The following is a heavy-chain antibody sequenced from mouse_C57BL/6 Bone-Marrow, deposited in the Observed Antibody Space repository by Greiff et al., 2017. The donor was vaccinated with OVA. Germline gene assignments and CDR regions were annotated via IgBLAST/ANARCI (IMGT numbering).Heavy chain of an antibody. CDR1: GYAFTNYL. CDR2: INPGSGGT. D-gene: IGHD1-1*01. J-gene: IGHJ1*03. CDR3: ARDYGSSYGYWYFDV. V-gene: IGHV1-54*01. Sequence: VQRVESGAELVRPGTSVKVSCKASGYAFTNYLIEWVKQRPGQGLEWIGVINPGSGGTNYNEKFKGKATLTADKSSSTAYMQLSSLTSEDSAVYFCARDYGSSYGYWYFDVWGTGTTVTVSS.